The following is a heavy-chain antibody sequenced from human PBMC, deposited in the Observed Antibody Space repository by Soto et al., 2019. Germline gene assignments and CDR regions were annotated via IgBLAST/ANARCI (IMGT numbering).Heavy chain of an antibody. V-gene: IGHV5-51*01. CDR2: IYPFDSDV. CDR1: EYTFTNSW. CDR3: AILSTSPSKDLSYSYFSIDV. J-gene: IGHJ6*03. D-gene: IGHD2-15*01. Sequence: PGASLKISCKGSEYTFTNSWIAWVRQMPGKGLEFMGIIYPFDSDVRYNPSFQGQVTISADRSINTASLHWSSLRASDTAMYYCAILSTSPSKDLSYSYFSIDVWGPGTTVTVSS.